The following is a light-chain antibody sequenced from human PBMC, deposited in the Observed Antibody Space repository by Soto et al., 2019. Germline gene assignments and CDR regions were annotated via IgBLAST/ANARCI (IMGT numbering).Light chain of an antibody. CDR1: QSVSRSY. Sequence: EIVLTQSPGTLSLSPGERATLSCRASQSVSRSYLAWYQQNPGQAPRLLIYGASSRATGIPDRFTGSGSGTDFTLTISRLEPEDFAVYSCQHYGDSSYTFGQGTKLEIK. CDR2: GAS. J-gene: IGKJ2*01. CDR3: QHYGDSSYT. V-gene: IGKV3-20*01.